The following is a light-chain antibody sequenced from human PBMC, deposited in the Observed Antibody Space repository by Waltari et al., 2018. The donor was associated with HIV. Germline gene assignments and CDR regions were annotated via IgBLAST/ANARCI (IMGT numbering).Light chain of an antibody. V-gene: IGLV2-23*02. J-gene: IGLJ2*01. CDR3: CSYSGTGVV. CDR2: EVI. CDR1: SSDVGAYNL. Sequence: QSALTQPASVSGSPGQSITISCTGTSSDVGAYNLVSWYQKYPGKASKLMIFEVIKRPSGVSDRFSGSRSGNTASLTISGLQTEDEGDYYCCSYSGTGVVFGGGTKVTVL.